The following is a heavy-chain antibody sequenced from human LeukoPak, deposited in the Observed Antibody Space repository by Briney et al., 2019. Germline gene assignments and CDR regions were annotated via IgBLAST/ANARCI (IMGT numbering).Heavy chain of an antibody. CDR3: ASPMALVLRGVAGIDAFDI. Sequence: KPSETLSLTCTVSGGSISSSSYYWGWIRQPPGKGLEWIGSIYYSGSTYYNPSLKSRVTISVDTSKNQFSLKLSSVTAADTAVYYCASPMALVLRGVAGIDAFDIWGQGTMVTVSS. CDR1: GGSISSSSYY. D-gene: IGHD3-10*01. CDR2: IYYSGST. J-gene: IGHJ3*02. V-gene: IGHV4-39*07.